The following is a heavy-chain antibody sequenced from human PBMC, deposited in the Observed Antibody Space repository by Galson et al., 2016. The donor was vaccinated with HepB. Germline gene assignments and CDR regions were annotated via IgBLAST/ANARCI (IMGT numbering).Heavy chain of an antibody. CDR3: ARGWRGGILGEDGGAGHH. CDR2: IDSDGTST. J-gene: IGHJ5*02. D-gene: IGHD2-15*01. V-gene: IGHV3-74*01. CDR1: GFTFSSYW. Sequence: SLRLSCAASGFTFSSYWMYWVRQGPGKGLVWVSRIDSDGTSTSYADSVKGRFTISRDNAKNTLYLQMNSLRAEDTADFYCARGWRGGILGEDGGAGHHWGQGTLVTVSS.